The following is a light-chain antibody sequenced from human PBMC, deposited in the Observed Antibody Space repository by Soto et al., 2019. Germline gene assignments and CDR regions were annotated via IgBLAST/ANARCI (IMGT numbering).Light chain of an antibody. V-gene: IGKV3-20*01. Sequence: EIVLTQSPGTLSLSPGERATLSCRASQSVSSTYLAWYQHKPGQAPRFLIYGAFSRATGIPERFSGSGSGTDFTLAISRLEPEDFAVYYCQHYGSSRTFGQGTKVDIK. CDR2: GAF. CDR3: QHYGSSRT. J-gene: IGKJ1*01. CDR1: QSVSSTY.